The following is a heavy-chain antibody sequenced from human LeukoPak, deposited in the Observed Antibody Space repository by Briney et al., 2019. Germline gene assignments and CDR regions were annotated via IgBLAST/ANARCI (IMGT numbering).Heavy chain of an antibody. CDR1: GFTFDDYA. J-gene: IGHJ6*01. D-gene: IGHD3-22*01. CDR3: AKDDRYYYDSSGYYSGMDV. CDR2: ISWNSGSI. Sequence: PGRSLRLSCAASGFTFDDYAMHWVRQAPGKGLEGAPGISWNSGSIGYADSVKGRFTISRDNAKNSLYLQMNSLRAEDTALYYCAKDDRYYYDSSGYYSGMDVWGQGTTVTVSS. V-gene: IGHV3-9*01.